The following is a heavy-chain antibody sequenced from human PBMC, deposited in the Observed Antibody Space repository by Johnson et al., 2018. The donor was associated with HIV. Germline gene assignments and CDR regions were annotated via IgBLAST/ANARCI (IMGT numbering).Heavy chain of an antibody. CDR1: GLTFSSYG. CDR2: ISYDGSNK. Sequence: VQLVESGGGVVQPGRSLRPSCVASGLTFSSYGTPWVRQAPGKGLVWVAVISYDGSNKYYVASVKGRFTISRDNSKNTLFLQMNSLRPEDTSVYYCAKDRYGGSYPDAFDIWGQGTMVTVSS. J-gene: IGHJ3*02. CDR3: AKDRYGGSYPDAFDI. D-gene: IGHD1-26*01. V-gene: IGHV3-30*18.